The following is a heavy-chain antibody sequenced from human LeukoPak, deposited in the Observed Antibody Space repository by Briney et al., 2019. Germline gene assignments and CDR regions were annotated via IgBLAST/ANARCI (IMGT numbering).Heavy chain of an antibody. J-gene: IGHJ4*02. CDR2: VKQDGSEK. V-gene: IGHV3-7*01. CDR3: AKEWQGGIAAAGTRIEGDY. D-gene: IGHD6-13*01. Sequence: GGSLRLSCAVSGFSVSGYWMTWVRQAPGKGLEWVANVKQDGSEKNYVDSVKGRFTISRDNAENSLFLQMNSLRVEDTAVYYCAKEWQGGIAAAGTRIEGDYWGQGTLVAVSS. CDR1: GFSVSGYW.